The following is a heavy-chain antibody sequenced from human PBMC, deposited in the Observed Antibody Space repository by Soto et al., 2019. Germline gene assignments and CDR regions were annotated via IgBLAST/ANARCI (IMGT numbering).Heavy chain of an antibody. CDR1: GGSISSSSYY. D-gene: IGHD6-6*01. CDR3: ARRSSSPGRDAFDI. V-gene: IGHV4-39*01. CDR2: IYYSGST. Sequence: SETLSLTCTVSGGSISSSSYYWGWIRQPPGKGLEWIGSIYYSGSTYYNPSLKSRVTISVDTSKHQFSLKLSSVTAADTAVYYCARRSSSPGRDAFDIWGQGTMVTVSS. J-gene: IGHJ3*02.